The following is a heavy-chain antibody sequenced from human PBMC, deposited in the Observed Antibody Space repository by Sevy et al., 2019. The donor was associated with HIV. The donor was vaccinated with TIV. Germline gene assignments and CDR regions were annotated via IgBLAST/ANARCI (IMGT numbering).Heavy chain of an antibody. D-gene: IGHD3-10*01. CDR3: ARDSVLSPRVFDS. J-gene: IGHJ4*02. CDR1: GGSMSSYF. CDR2: IYYTGTT. V-gene: IGHV4-59*01. Sequence: SESLSLTCTVSGGSMSSYFWSWIRQPPGKGLEWIGYIYYTGTTNYNPSLKSRLTMSLDTSKNRFSLKLTAVTAADTDAYYCARDSVLSPRVFDSWGQGTLVTVSS.